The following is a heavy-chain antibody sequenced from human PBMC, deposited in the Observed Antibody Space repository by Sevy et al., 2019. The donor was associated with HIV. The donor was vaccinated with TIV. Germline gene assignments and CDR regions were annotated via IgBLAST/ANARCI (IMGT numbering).Heavy chain of an antibody. CDR3: AREGSPPVDSRGYYHGPSSNFDY. J-gene: IGHJ4*02. V-gene: IGHV4-38-2*01. Sequence: SETLSLTCVVSGYSISIGYFRGWIRQPPGKGLEWIGSIYHRGSTYYNPSLKSRVTISVDTSKNQFSLKLTSVTAADTAVYYCAREGSPPVDSRGYYHGPSSNFDYWGQGTLVTVSS. CDR1: GYSISIGYF. CDR2: IYHRGST. D-gene: IGHD3-22*01.